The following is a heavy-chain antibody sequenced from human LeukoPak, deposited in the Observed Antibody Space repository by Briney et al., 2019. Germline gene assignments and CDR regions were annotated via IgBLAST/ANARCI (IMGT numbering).Heavy chain of an antibody. J-gene: IGHJ4*02. CDR2: INNDGSRT. CDR1: GFTFSNYW. Sequence: PGGSLRLSCAASGFTFSNYWMFWLRQAPEKGLMWVSHINNDGSRTNYADSVKGRFTVARDNAKNTLYLQMDSLRADDTAVYYCARLSGSYNEGRWGQGTLVTVSS. D-gene: IGHD1-26*01. CDR3: ARLSGSYNEGR. V-gene: IGHV3-74*01.